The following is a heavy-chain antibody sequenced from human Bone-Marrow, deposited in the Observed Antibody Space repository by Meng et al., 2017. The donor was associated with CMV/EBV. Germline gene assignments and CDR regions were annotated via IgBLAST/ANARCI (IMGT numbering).Heavy chain of an antibody. J-gene: IGHJ6*02. V-gene: IGHV3-9*01. CDR3: AKDQATGPPYFHYGMDV. CDR1: GFTFDDYV. Sequence: GGSLRLACAASGFTFDDYVMHWVRQAPGKGLEWVSSISWNSDNIHYADSVKGRFTISRDNAKNSLYLQMNNLRPEDTALYFCAKDQATGPPYFHYGMDVWGHGTTVTVSS. CDR2: ISWNSDNI.